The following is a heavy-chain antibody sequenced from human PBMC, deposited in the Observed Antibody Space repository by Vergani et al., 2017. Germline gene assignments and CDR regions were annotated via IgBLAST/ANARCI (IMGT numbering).Heavy chain of an antibody. CDR1: GFTFSSYS. CDR3: ARNYYYDSSGYLYYCDY. Sequence: EVQLVESGGGLVQPGGSLRLSCAASGFTFSSYSMNWVRQAPGKGLEWVSYISSSSSTIYYADSVKGRFTISRDNAKNSLYLQMNSLRAEDTAVYYCARNYYYDSSGYLYYCDYWGQGTLVTVSS. CDR2: ISSSSSTI. D-gene: IGHD3-22*01. V-gene: IGHV3-48*04. J-gene: IGHJ4*02.